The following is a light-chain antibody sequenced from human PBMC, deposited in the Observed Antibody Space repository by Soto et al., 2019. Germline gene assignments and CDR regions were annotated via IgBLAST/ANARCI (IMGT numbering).Light chain of an antibody. CDR2: AAS. CDR1: QSIDNL. Sequence: DVQVTQSPSSLSASVGDRVTITCRSSQSIDNLLNWYQHKPGEAPKLLIYAASSLHSGVPSRFSGSGSGTDFTLTISNLQPEDFATFYCQQSYTTPGTFGQGTKVDVK. V-gene: IGKV1-39*01. CDR3: QQSYTTPGT. J-gene: IGKJ1*01.